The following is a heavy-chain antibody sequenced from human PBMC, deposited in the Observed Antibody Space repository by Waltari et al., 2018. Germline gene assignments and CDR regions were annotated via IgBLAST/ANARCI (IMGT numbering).Heavy chain of an antibody. D-gene: IGHD6-13*01. V-gene: IGHV4-4*07. J-gene: IGHJ6*03. Sequence: QVQLQESGPGLVKPSETLSLTCTVSGGSISSYYWSWIRQPAGKGLEWIGRIYTSGSTNYNPSRKSRVTMSVDTSKNQFSLKLSSVTAADTAVYYCARAASYSSSWYYYYYMDVWGKGTTVTISS. CDR1: GGSISSYY. CDR2: IYTSGST. CDR3: ARAASYSSSWYYYYYMDV.